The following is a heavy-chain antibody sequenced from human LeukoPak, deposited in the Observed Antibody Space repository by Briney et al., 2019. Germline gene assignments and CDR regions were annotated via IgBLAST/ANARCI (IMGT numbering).Heavy chain of an antibody. CDR2: IIPILGIA. Sequence: SVKVSCKASGGTFSSYAISWVRQAPGQGLEWMGRIIPILGIANYAQKFQGGVTITADKSTSTAYMELSSLRSEDTAVYYCASRDDFEVTAYYYYGMDVWGQGTTVTVSS. CDR3: ASRDDFEVTAYYYYGMDV. V-gene: IGHV1-69*04. J-gene: IGHJ6*02. CDR1: GGTFSSYA. D-gene: IGHD3-3*01.